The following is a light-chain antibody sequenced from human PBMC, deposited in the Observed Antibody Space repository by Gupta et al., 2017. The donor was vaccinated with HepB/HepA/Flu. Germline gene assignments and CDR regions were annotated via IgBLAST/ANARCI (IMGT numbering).Light chain of an antibody. CDR1: QNVLYSNNKDF. V-gene: IGKV4-1*01. CDR3: QQDDNTQFT. Sequence: DIEMTQSPDSLAVSLGERATINCKSSQNVLYSNNKDFLAWYQQKPGHPPKLLISWASTRESGVPDRFSGRGSGTEVIRTISSLQAEDVAVYYCQQDDNTQFTFGQGTQVEIK. J-gene: IGKJ1*01. CDR2: WAS.